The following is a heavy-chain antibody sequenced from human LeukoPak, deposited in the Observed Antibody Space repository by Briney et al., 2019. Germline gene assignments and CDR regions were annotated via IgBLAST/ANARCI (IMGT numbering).Heavy chain of an antibody. J-gene: IGHJ5*02. V-gene: IGHV3-21*01. D-gene: IGHD3-22*01. CDR3: ASSSSWYYYDSSGYS. CDR2: ISSSSSYI. CDR1: GFTFSSYS. Sequence: GGSLRLSCAASGFTFSSYSMNWVRQAPGKGLEWVSSISSSSSYIYYADSVKGRFTISRDNAKNSLYLQMNSLRAEDTAVYYCASSSSWYYYDSSGYSWGQGTLVTVSS.